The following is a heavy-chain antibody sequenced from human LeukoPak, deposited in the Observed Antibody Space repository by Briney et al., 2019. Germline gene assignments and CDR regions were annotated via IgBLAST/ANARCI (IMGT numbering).Heavy chain of an antibody. V-gene: IGHV4-61*01. J-gene: IGHJ3*02. CDR2: IYYSGST. CDR3: AREGSYFIDAFDI. Sequence: NPSETLSLTCTVSGGSVSSGSYYWSWIRQPPGKGLEWIGYIYYSGSTNYNPSLKSRVTMSVDTSKNQFSLKLSSVTAADTAVYYCAREGSYFIDAFDIWGQGTMVTVSS. CDR1: GGSVSSGSYY. D-gene: IGHD1-26*01.